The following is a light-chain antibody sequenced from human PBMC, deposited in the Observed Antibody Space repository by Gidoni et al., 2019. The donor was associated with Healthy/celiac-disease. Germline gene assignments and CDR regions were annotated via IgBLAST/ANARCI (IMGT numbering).Light chain of an antibody. CDR2: AAS. CDR3: QQSYSTPPLT. CDR1: QSISSY. J-gene: IGKJ4*01. Sequence: DIQMTQSPSSLSASVGDRVTITCRASQSISSYLNWYQQKPGKAPKLLIYAASSLQSGVPSRFSGSGSGTDFTLTISSLQPEDFVTYYCQQSYSTPPLTFXGXTKVEIK. V-gene: IGKV1-39*01.